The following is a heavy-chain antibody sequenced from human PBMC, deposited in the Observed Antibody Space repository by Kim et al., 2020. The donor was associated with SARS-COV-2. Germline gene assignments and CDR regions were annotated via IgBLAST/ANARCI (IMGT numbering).Heavy chain of an antibody. CDR1: GGTFSSYA. J-gene: IGHJ4*02. Sequence: SVKVSCKASGGTFSSYAISWVRQAPGQGLEWMGGIIPIFGTANYAQKFQGRVTITADESTSTAYMELSSLRSEDTAVYYCARGRTTSGYGFSTDYWGQGTLVTVSS. D-gene: IGHD3-22*01. CDR2: IIPIFGTA. V-gene: IGHV1-69*13. CDR3: ARGRTTSGYGFSTDY.